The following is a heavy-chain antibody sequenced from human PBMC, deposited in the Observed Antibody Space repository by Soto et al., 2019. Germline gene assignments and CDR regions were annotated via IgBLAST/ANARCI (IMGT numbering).Heavy chain of an antibody. CDR3: ARLMYAYDHIYYGSGSPIQGHAFDI. J-gene: IGHJ3*02. V-gene: IGHV1-69*13. D-gene: IGHD3-10*01. Sequence: GASVNVSCKASGYTFTGYYMHWARQAPGQGLEWMGGIIPIFGTANYAQKFQGRVTITADESTSTAYMELSSLRSEDTAVYYCARLMYAYDHIYYGSGSPIQGHAFDIWGQGTMVTVSS. CDR1: GYTFTGYY. CDR2: IIPIFGTA.